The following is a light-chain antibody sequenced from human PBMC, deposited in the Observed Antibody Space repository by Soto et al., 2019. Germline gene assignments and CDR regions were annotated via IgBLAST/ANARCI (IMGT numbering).Light chain of an antibody. Sequence: QSVLTQPPSLSGTPGQTVTISCFGSTSNIGSNIVHWYQQLPGTAPKHLIYMNNQRPSGVPDRFSGSKSGTSASLVISALRSEDEADYYCSSYTSSSTPVVFGGGTQLTVL. CDR2: MNN. V-gene: IGLV1-47*01. CDR1: TSNIGSNI. CDR3: SSYTSSSTPVV. J-gene: IGLJ2*01.